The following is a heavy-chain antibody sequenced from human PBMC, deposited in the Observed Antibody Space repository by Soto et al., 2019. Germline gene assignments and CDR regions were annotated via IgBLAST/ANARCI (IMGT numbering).Heavy chain of an antibody. J-gene: IGHJ5*02. CDR1: GGSISRYY. V-gene: IGHV4-59*01. CDR2: AYYSGDT. CDR3: ARDRSTYGGGGTGEVKENWFDP. D-gene: IGHD2-8*01. Sequence: SETLSLTCSVSGGSISRYYWSWIRQPPGKGLEWIGYAYYSGDTGYNPSLQSRVTMAVDTSKNQVSLKLTSVTAADTAVYYCARDRSTYGGGGTGEVKENWFDPWGQGALVAVSS.